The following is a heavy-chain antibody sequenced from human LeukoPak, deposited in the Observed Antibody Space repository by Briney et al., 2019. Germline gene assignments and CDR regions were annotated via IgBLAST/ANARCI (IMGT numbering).Heavy chain of an antibody. V-gene: IGHV3-21*01. Sequence: GGSLRLSCAASGFTFSSYSMNWVRQAPGKGLEWVSSISSSSSYIYYADSVKGRFTIFRDNAKNSLYLQMNSLRAEDTAVYYCARDLDGGSSRKTGAFDIWGQGTMVTVSS. CDR2: ISSSSSYI. D-gene: IGHD2-2*01. CDR3: ARDLDGGSSRKTGAFDI. J-gene: IGHJ3*02. CDR1: GFTFSSYS.